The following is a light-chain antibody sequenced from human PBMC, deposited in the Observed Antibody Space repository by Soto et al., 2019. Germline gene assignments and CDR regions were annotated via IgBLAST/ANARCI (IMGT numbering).Light chain of an antibody. J-gene: IGLJ2*01. CDR2: DVS. CDR1: SSDVGGYNY. V-gene: IGLV2-11*01. Sequence: QSALTQPRSVSGSPGQSVTISCTGTSSDVGGYNYVSWYQQHPGKVPKFMIYDVSKRPSGVPDRFSGSKSGNTASLTISGLQADDEADYYCCSYAGSETVVFGGGTKLTVL. CDR3: CSYAGSETVV.